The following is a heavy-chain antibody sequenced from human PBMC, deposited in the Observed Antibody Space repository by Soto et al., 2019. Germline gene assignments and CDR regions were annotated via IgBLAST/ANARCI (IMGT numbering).Heavy chain of an antibody. CDR1: GYTFTSYD. D-gene: IGHD3-3*01. J-gene: IGHJ6*02. CDR2: MNPNSGNT. V-gene: IGHV1-8*01. CDR3: ARGLGYDFWSGWRGYYYGMDV. Sequence: VPLVQSGAEVKKPGASVKVSCKASGYTFTSYDINWVRQATGQGLEWMGWMNPNSGNTGYAQKFQGRVTMTRNTSISTAYMELSSLRSEDTAVYYCARGLGYDFWSGWRGYYYGMDVWGQGTTVTVSS.